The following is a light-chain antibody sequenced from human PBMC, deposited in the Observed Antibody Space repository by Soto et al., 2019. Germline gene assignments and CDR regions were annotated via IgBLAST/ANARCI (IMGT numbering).Light chain of an antibody. CDR3: QSFDSSLSGRV. V-gene: IGLV1-40*01. CDR1: SSNIGADYD. J-gene: IGLJ3*02. Sequence: QAVVTQPPSVSGAPGQRVTISCTGSSSNIGADYDVHWYQQFPGTAPRLLIYDNTNRPSGVPDRFSGSKSGTSASLAITGLQAEDEADYYCQSFDSSLSGRVFGGGTKLTVL. CDR2: DNT.